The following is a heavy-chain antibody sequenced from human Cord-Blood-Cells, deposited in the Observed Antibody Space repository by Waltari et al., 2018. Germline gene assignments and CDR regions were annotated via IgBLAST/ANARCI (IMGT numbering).Heavy chain of an antibody. J-gene: IGHJ4*02. CDR3: ARGQDGSYFDY. V-gene: IGHV4-34*01. D-gene: IGHD1-26*01. CDR2: INHSGST. Sequence: QVQLQQWGAGLLKPSEPLSRTCAVYGGTFSGAYCSWIRQHPGKGLEWIGEINHSGSTNYNPSLKSRVTISVDTSKNQFSLKLSSVTAADTAVYYCARGQDGSYFDYWGQGTLVTVSS. CDR1: GGTFSGAY.